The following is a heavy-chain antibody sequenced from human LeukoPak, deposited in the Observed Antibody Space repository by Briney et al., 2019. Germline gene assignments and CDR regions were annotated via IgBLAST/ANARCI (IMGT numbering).Heavy chain of an antibody. V-gene: IGHV5-51*01. Sequence: GASLKISCKGSGSSFTSYWIGWVRPMPGKGLEWMGIIYPGDSDTRYSPSFQGQVTTSADKSISTTYLQWSSLKASDTAMYYCARATYDYDRSGYYYNWFDPWGQGTLVTVSS. J-gene: IGHJ5*02. CDR1: GSSFTSYW. D-gene: IGHD3-22*01. CDR2: IYPGDSDT. CDR3: ARATYDYDRSGYYYNWFDP.